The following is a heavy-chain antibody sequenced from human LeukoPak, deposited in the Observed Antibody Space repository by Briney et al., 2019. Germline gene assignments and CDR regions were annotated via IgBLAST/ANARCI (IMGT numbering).Heavy chain of an antibody. CDR1: GFTFSSYW. J-gene: IGHJ4*02. CDR2: IKQDGSEK. V-gene: IGHV3-7*01. D-gene: IGHD5-24*01. Sequence: GGSLRLSCAGSGFTFSSYWMSWVRQAPGKGLEWVANIKQDGSEKYYVDSVKGRFTISRDNAKNSLYLQMNSLRAEDTAVYYCANLRWLQLFYWGQGTLVTVSS. CDR3: ANLRWLQLFY.